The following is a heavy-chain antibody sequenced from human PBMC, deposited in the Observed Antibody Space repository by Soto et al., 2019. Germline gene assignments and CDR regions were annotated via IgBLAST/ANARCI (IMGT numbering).Heavy chain of an antibody. Sequence: SETLSLTCSVSGDSLKNHYWAWIRHSPGKGLEWIGNIYDSGSTNYNPSLKSRVTISADTSKNQFSLKLTSVTAADTAVYYCASTLNSVMISPYGYPQLSFDYWGQGALVTVSS. D-gene: IGHD5-18*01. CDR1: GDSLKNHY. J-gene: IGHJ4*02. CDR3: ASTLNSVMISPYGYPQLSFDY. V-gene: IGHV4-59*11. CDR2: IYDSGST.